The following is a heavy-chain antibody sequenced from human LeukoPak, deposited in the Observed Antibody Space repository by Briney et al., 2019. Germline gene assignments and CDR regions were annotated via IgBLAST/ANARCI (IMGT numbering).Heavy chain of an antibody. CDR2: FYDSGNT. CDR3: ARGPYSYDSSGAFDI. Sequence: KPSETLSLICTLSGYSISSGYYGGWIRQPPGEGVGWIGCFYDSGNTYYNPSLKSRVTISVDTSKNQFSLKVRSVTAADTAVYFCARGPYSYDSSGAFDIWGQGTMVTVSS. D-gene: IGHD3-22*01. J-gene: IGHJ3*02. V-gene: IGHV4-38-2*02. CDR1: GYSISSGYY.